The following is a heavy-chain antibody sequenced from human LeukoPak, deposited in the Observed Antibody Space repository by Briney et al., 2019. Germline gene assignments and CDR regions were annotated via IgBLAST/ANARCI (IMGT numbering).Heavy chain of an antibody. CDR1: GGSISTTNSY. Sequence: SETLSLTCTVSGGSISTTNSYWAWIRQPPGKGLEWIGTIYYNGDTYYTPSLKSRVTIAVDTSKNQFSLRLSSVTAADTAVYYCARRSRIAVAGTEDYYYGMDVWGQGTTVTVSS. CDR2: IYYNGDT. J-gene: IGHJ6*02. V-gene: IGHV4-39*01. CDR3: ARRSRIAVAGTEDYYYGMDV. D-gene: IGHD6-19*01.